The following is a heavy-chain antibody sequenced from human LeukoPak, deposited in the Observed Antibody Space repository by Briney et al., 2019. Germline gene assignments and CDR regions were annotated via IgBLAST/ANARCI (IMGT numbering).Heavy chain of an antibody. J-gene: IGHJ1*01. Sequence: GGSLRLSCAASGFTFSSYAMHWVRQAPGKGLEWAAVISYDGSNKYYADSVKGRFTISRDNSKNTLYLQMNSLRAEDTAVYYCARSSSSWYMGYFQHWGQGTLVTVSS. CDR3: ARSSSSWYMGYFQH. V-gene: IGHV3-30*04. D-gene: IGHD6-13*01. CDR1: GFTFSSYA. CDR2: ISYDGSNK.